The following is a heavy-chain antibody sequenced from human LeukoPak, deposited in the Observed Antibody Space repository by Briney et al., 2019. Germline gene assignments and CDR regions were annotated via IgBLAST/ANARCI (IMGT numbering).Heavy chain of an antibody. CDR3: AKLLEKYTYGGNFDY. Sequence: GGSLRLSCEASGFTFSSYAMSWVRQAPGKGLAWVSVISSSADSTYYADSVKGRFTISRDNSKNTLYLQMNNLRAEDTAVYYCAKLLEKYTYGGNFDYWGQGLLVTVSS. CDR1: GFTFSSYA. D-gene: IGHD4-23*01. J-gene: IGHJ4*02. V-gene: IGHV3-23*01. CDR2: ISSSADST.